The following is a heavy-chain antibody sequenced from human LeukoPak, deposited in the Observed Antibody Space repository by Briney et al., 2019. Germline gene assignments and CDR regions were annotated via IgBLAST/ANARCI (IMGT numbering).Heavy chain of an antibody. CDR2: ISSSGSTI. Sequence: GGSLRLSCAASGFTFSSYEMNWVRQAPGKGLEWVSYISSSGSTIYYADSVKGRFTISRDNAKNTLYLQMNSLRAEDTAVYYCARDGAGTSSSWFSYYYYMDVWGKGTTVTISS. V-gene: IGHV3-48*03. D-gene: IGHD6-13*01. J-gene: IGHJ6*03. CDR1: GFTFSSYE. CDR3: ARDGAGTSSSWFSYYYYMDV.